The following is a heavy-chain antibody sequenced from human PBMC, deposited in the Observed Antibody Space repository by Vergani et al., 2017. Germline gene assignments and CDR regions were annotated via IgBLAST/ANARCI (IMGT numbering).Heavy chain of an antibody. CDR1: GFTFSSYS. CDR2: ISSSSSTI. J-gene: IGHJ5*02. D-gene: IGHD2-2*01. V-gene: IGHV3-48*04. Sequence: EVQLVESGGGLVQPGGSLRLSCAASGFTFSSYSMNWVRQAPGKGLEWVSYISSSSSTIYYADSVKGRFTISRDNAKSSLYLQMNSLRAEDTAVYYCASTPDIVVVPAAMSEFDPWGQGTLVTVSS. CDR3: ASTPDIVVVPAAMSEFDP.